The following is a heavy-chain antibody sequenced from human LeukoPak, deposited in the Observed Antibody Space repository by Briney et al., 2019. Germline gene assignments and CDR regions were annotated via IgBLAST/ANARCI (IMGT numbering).Heavy chain of an antibody. CDR1: GYSLTELP. D-gene: IGHD6-19*01. CDR3: ARSTTRLSSGWYTFDY. V-gene: IGHV1-24*01. CDR2: FDPEDGET. Sequence: ASVKVSCKVSGYSLTELPMHWVRQAPGKGLEWMGGFDPEDGETIYAQTLQGRVTMTEDTSTDTAYMELSSLRSEDTAVYYCARSTTRLSSGWYTFDYWGQGTLVIVSS. J-gene: IGHJ4*02.